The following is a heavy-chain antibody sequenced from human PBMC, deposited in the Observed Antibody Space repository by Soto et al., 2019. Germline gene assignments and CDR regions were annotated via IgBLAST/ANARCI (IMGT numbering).Heavy chain of an antibody. V-gene: IGHV3-23*01. CDR2: ISGGGNST. CDR1: GFTFSNYA. J-gene: IGHJ6*02. CDR3: AKGESSGWVTRYGMDV. Sequence: EVQLLESGGGLVQPGGSLRLSCAASGFTFSNYAMTWVRQAPGKGLEWVSGISGGGNSTYYADSVKGRFTISRDNSKNALYLQMSSLRAEDMAVYYCAKGESSGWVTRYGMDVWGPGTTVTVSS. D-gene: IGHD6-19*01.